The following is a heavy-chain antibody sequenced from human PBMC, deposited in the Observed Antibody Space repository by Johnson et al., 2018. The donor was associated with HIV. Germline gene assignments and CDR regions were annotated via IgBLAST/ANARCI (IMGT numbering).Heavy chain of an antibody. CDR1: GFTFSNAW. CDR2: IRSKTDGGTT. D-gene: IGHD6-13*01. J-gene: IGHJ3*02. Sequence: EMQLVESGGGLVKPGGSLRLSCAASGFTFSNAWMNWVRQAPGKGLEWVGRIRSKTDGGTTDYAAPVKGRFSISRDDSKNTLYLQMNSLKTEDTSVYYCTTDADSSSWNDAFDIWGQGTMVTVSS. CDR3: TTDADSSSWNDAFDI. V-gene: IGHV3-15*01.